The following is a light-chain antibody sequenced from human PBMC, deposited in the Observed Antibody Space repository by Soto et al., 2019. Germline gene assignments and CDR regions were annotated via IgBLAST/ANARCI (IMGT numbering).Light chain of an antibody. CDR2: GAS. V-gene: IGKV3D-15*01. Sequence: EIVLTQSPGTLSLSPGERATLSCRASQSVSSNLAWYQHKPGQAPRLLTYGASTRATGIPARFSGSGSGTEFTLTISNLQSEDFAVYFCQQYHNWPPITFGQGTRLEIK. CDR1: QSVSSN. J-gene: IGKJ5*01. CDR3: QQYHNWPPIT.